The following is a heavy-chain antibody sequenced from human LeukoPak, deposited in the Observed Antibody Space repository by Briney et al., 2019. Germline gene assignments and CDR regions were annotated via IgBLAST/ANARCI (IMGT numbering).Heavy chain of an antibody. D-gene: IGHD6-19*01. Sequence: SSVKVSCKASGGTFSSYAISWVRQAPGQGLEWVGGIIPIFGTANYAQKFQGRVTITTYESTSTAYMELSSLRSEDTAVYYCAREAVSSGWYYFDYWGQGTLVTVSS. J-gene: IGHJ4*02. CDR3: AREAVSSGWYYFDY. V-gene: IGHV1-69*05. CDR1: GGTFSSYA. CDR2: IIPIFGTA.